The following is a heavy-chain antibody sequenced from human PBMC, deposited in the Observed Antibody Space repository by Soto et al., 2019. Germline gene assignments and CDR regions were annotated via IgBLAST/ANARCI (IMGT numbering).Heavy chain of an antibody. J-gene: IGHJ4*02. CDR3: ARMRRAAAAGRIYLDY. D-gene: IGHD6-13*01. CDR2: IDWDDAK. CDR1: GFSLSTSGVG. V-gene: IGHV2-70*01. Sequence: SGPTLLNPTQTLPLPCTFSGFSLSTSGVGVGWIRQPQGKALEWLALIDWDDAKYYSTSLKTRLTISKDTSKNQVVLTMTSMDPVETAKYYCARMRRAAAAGRIYLDYWGQGTLVTVSS.